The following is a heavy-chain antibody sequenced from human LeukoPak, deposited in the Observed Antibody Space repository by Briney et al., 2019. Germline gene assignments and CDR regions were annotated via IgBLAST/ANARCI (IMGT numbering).Heavy chain of an antibody. Sequence: PSETLSLTCTVSGGSITSSSYYWGWIRQPPGKGLEWIGSIYSSGSTYYNPSLKSRVTISVDTSKNQFSLKLSSVTAADTAVYYCARGRIVGATCFDYWGQGTLVTVSS. V-gene: IGHV4-39*07. CDR3: ARGRIVGATCFDY. J-gene: IGHJ4*02. CDR2: IYSSGST. CDR1: GGSITSSSYY. D-gene: IGHD1-26*01.